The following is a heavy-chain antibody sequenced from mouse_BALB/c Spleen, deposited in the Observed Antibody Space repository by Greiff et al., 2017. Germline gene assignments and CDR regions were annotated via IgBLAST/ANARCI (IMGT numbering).Heavy chain of an antibody. CDR2: IDPANGNT. Sequence: VQLQQSGAELVKPGASVKLSCTASGFNIKDTYMHWVKQRPEQGLEWIGRIDPANGNTKYDPKFQGKATITADTSSNTAYLQLSSLTSEDTAVYYCAREVRRYYYAMDYWGQGTSVTVSS. D-gene: IGHD2-14*01. CDR1: GFNIKDTY. J-gene: IGHJ4*01. V-gene: IGHV14-3*02. CDR3: AREVRRYYYAMDY.